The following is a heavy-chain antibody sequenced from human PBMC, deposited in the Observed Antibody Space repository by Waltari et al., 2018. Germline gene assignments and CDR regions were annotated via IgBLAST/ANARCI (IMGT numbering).Heavy chain of an antibody. CDR3: ATGAPFCGGHSYSGGY. J-gene: IGHJ4*02. Sequence: QVQLVQSGAEVKTPGSSVKVSCRASGGTFSIYAISWVRQAPGQGLEWMGGITPIFGRANYAQKFQGRLTITADESTTTAYMDLSGLTSEDTAVYYCATGAPFCGGHSYSGGYWGQGTLVTVSS. D-gene: IGHD2-21*01. V-gene: IGHV1-69*12. CDR1: GGTFSIYA. CDR2: ITPIFGRA.